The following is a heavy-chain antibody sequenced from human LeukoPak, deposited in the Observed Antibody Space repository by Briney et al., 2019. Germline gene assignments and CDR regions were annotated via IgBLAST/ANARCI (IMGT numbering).Heavy chain of an antibody. V-gene: IGHV3-23*01. CDR3: AKQSAGSAAWYSLHYDF. CDR2: VDGGGGGT. D-gene: IGHD6-13*01. J-gene: IGHJ4*02. Sequence: GGSLRLSCAASGFTLSSYAMTWVRQAPGRGLEWVSSVDGGGGGTYYADSVKGRFTISRDNSKDTLYLQMNGMRAEDTAVYFCAKQSAGSAAWYSLHYDFWGQGTLVTVSS. CDR1: GFTLSSYA.